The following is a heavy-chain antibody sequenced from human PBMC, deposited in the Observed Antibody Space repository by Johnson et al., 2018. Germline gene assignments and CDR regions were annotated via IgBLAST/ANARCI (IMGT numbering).Heavy chain of an antibody. V-gene: IGHV3-33*01. D-gene: IGHD6-6*01. CDR1: GFTFSSYG. Sequence: VQLVETGGGVVQPGRSLRLSCAASGFTFSSYGMHWVRQAPGKGLEWGAVIWYDGSNKYYADSVKGGFTISRDNSKTPLYLQMNSLRAEDTAVYYCARDIAAESEYFQHWGQGTRVTVSS. CDR3: ARDIAAESEYFQH. CDR2: IWYDGSNK. J-gene: IGHJ1*01.